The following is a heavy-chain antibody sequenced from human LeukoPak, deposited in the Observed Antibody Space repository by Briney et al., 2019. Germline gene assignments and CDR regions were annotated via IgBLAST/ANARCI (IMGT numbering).Heavy chain of an antibody. CDR3: ARVCSYWSPLCG. D-gene: IGHD3-10*02. CDR2: IIPIFGTA. Sequence: SVKVSCKASGGTFSSYAISWVRQAPGQGLEWMGGIIPIFGTANYAQKFQGRVAITTDESTSTAYMELSSLRSEDTAVYYCARVCSYWSPLCGWGQGTLVTVSS. V-gene: IGHV1-69*05. J-gene: IGHJ4*02. CDR1: GGTFSSYA.